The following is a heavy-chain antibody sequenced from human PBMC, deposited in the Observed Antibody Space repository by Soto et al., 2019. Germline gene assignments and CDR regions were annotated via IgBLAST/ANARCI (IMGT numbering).Heavy chain of an antibody. D-gene: IGHD2-15*01. V-gene: IGHV1-18*01. CDR3: ARDIVVVVAASPSGHYAFDI. J-gene: IGHJ3*02. Sequence: VASVKVSCKASGYTFTSYGISWVRQAPGQGLEWMGWISAYNGNTNYAKKLQGRVTITTDTSTSTAYMELRSLRSDDTAVYYCARDIVVVVAASPSGHYAFDIWGQGTMVTVSS. CDR2: ISAYNGNT. CDR1: GYTFTSYG.